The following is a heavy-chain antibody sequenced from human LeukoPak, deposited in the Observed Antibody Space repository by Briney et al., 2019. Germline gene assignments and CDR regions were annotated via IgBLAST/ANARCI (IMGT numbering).Heavy chain of an antibody. V-gene: IGHV3-7*04. D-gene: IGHD1-1*01. CDR3: ARGRFQLS. CDR1: EFTFGDYW. J-gene: IGHJ4*02. Sequence: GGSLRLSCAASEFTFGDYWMTWVRQAPGKGLEWVANVNLDGSEKYYVDSVKGRFTISRDNAKDSLYLQMNSLRAEDTAVYYCARGRFQLSWGQGALVTVSS. CDR2: VNLDGSEK.